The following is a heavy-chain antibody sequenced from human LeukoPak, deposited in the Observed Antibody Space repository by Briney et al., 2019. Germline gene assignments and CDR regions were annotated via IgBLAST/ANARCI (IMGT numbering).Heavy chain of an antibody. CDR2: ISSSSSYI. CDR3: ARAITMVRGASTA. D-gene: IGHD3-10*01. CDR1: GFTFSSYS. Sequence: GGSLRLSCAASGFTFSSYSMNWVRQAPGKGLEWVSSISSSSSYIYYADSVKGRFTISRDNAKNSLYLQMNSLRAEDTAVYHCARAITMVRGASTAWGQGTLVTVSS. V-gene: IGHV3-21*01. J-gene: IGHJ5*02.